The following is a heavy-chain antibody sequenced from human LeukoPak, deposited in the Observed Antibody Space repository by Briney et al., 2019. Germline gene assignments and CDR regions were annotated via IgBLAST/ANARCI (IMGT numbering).Heavy chain of an antibody. CDR2: INPNSGGT. V-gene: IGHV1-2*02. Sequence: ASVKVSCKASGYTFTGYYMHWVRQAPGQGLEWMGWINPNSGGTNYAKKFQGRVTMTRDTSTRTAYMERSRLGSDETAVYYCARTEDYDFWSGYYTPYFDYWGQGTLVTVSS. D-gene: IGHD3-3*01. CDR3: ARTEDYDFWSGYYTPYFDY. J-gene: IGHJ4*02. CDR1: GYTFTGYY.